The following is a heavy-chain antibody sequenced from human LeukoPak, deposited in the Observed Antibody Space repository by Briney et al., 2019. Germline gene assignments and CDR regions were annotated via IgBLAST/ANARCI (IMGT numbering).Heavy chain of an antibody. CDR3: AKEGPFVVVPAAPYFDY. CDR2: ISYDGSNK. CDR1: GFTFSRYG. V-gene: IGHV3-30*18. D-gene: IGHD2-2*01. Sequence: GRSLRLSCAASGFTFSRYGMHWVRQAPGKGLEGVAVISYDGSNKYYADSVKGRFTISRDDSKNTLFLQMNSLRAEDTAVYYCAKEGPFVVVPAAPYFDYWGQGTLVTVSS. J-gene: IGHJ4*02.